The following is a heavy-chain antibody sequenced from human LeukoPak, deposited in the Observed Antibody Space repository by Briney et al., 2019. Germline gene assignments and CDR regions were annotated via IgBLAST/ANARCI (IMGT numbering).Heavy chain of an antibody. Sequence: GGSLRLSCAASGFTFSSNWMSWVRQAPGKGLEWVANIKQDGSEKYYVDSVKGRFTISRDNAKNSLYLQMNSLRAEDTAVYYCARTSGRSSWYSYYYYGVDVWGQGTTVTVSS. D-gene: IGHD6-13*01. CDR3: ARTSGRSSWYSYYYYGVDV. CDR1: GFTFSSNW. CDR2: IKQDGSEK. J-gene: IGHJ6*02. V-gene: IGHV3-7*01.